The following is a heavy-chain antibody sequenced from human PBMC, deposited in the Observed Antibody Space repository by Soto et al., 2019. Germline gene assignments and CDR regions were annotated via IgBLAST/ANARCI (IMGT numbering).Heavy chain of an antibody. Sequence: QVQLQESGPGLVKPSQTLSLTCTVSGGSISSGGYYWSWIRQHPGKGLEWIGYLYYSGRTYYNPSLKRRVSISVDTSKNQFSLKLSSVTAADTAVYYCATDGRGSRGAFDIWGQGTMVTVSS. D-gene: IGHD1-26*01. CDR2: LYYSGRT. J-gene: IGHJ3*02. CDR1: GGSISSGGYY. CDR3: ATDGRGSRGAFDI. V-gene: IGHV4-31*03.